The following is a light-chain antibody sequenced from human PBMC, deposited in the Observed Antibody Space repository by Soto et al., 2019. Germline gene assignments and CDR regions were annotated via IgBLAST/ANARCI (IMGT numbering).Light chain of an antibody. Sequence: QAVVTQPPSASGTPGQRVTISCSGSNSNIGSNTINWYQQLPGAAPKLLIYSNNQRPSGVPDRLSGSKSGTSASLAISGLQSEDEADYYCASWDVNLNGPVFGGGTKLTVL. CDR2: SNN. V-gene: IGLV1-44*01. CDR1: NSNIGSNT. CDR3: ASWDVNLNGPV. J-gene: IGLJ3*02.